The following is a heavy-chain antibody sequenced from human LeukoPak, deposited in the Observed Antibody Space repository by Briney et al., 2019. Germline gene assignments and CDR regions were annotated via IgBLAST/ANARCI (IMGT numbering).Heavy chain of an antibody. J-gene: IGHJ4*02. D-gene: IGHD6-13*01. CDR1: GFTFYDYA. Sequence: GGSLRLSCAASGFTFYDYAMHWVRHAPGKGLEWVSGISWNSGSIGYADSVKGRFTISRDNAKNSLYLQMNSLRAEDTALYYCAKVHPARSWYWFDYWGQGTLVTVSS. CDR2: ISWNSGSI. CDR3: AKVHPARSWYWFDY. V-gene: IGHV3-9*01.